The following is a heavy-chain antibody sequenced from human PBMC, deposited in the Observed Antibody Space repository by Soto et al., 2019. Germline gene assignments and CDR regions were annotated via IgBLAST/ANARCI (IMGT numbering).Heavy chain of an antibody. D-gene: IGHD3-22*01. CDR2: ISSSGSTI. CDR1: GFTFSIYE. J-gene: IGHJ3*02. Sequence: GGSLRLSCAASGFTFSIYEMNWVRQAPGKGLEWVSYISSSGSTIYYADSVKGRFTISRDNAKNSLYLQMNSLRAEDTAVYYCARSPSRYYYDSSGYLGAFDIWGQGTMVTVSS. V-gene: IGHV3-48*03. CDR3: ARSPSRYYYDSSGYLGAFDI.